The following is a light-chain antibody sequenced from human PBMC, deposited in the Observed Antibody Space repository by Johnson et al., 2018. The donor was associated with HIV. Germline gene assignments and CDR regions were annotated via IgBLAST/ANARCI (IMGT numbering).Light chain of an antibody. Sequence: QSVLTQPPSVSADPGQKVTISCSGSSSTIGNNDVSWYQQLPGTAPKLLIYENTKRPSGIPDRFSGSKSGTSATLGITGLKPGDEADYYCGTWDSSLSAGGVFGTGTKVTVL. J-gene: IGLJ1*01. CDR1: SSTIGNND. V-gene: IGLV1-51*02. CDR2: ENT. CDR3: GTWDSSLSAGGV.